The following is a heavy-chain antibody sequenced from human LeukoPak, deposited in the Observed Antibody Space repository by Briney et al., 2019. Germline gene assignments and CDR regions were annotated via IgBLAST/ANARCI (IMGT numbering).Heavy chain of an antibody. Sequence: TGGSLRLSCAASGFTFSNYNMNWVRQAPGKGLEWVSYISSSGSSIYYADSVKGRFTISRDNAKNSLYLQMNSLRGEDTAIYYCARERIRFCSGGTSYSDSTFDYWGQGTLVTVSS. CDR1: GFTFSNYN. V-gene: IGHV3-48*01. J-gene: IGHJ4*02. D-gene: IGHD2-15*01. CDR3: ARERIRFCSGGTSYSDSTFDY. CDR2: ISSSGSSI.